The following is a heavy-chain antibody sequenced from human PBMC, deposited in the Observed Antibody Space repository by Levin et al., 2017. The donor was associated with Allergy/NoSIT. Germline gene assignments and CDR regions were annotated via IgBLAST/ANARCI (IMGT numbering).Heavy chain of an antibody. D-gene: IGHD6-19*01. V-gene: IGHV1-3*01. CDR2: INVGKGNT. CDR3: AREFSSGYVSGFDI. Sequence: GESLKISCKASGYIFTSYALHWVRQAPGQRLEWMGWINVGKGNTRYSQRFQGRVTITRDTSASTGYMELSSLRSEDTAVYYCAREFSSGYVSGFDIWGQGAMVTVSS. CDR1: GYIFTSYA. J-gene: IGHJ3*02.